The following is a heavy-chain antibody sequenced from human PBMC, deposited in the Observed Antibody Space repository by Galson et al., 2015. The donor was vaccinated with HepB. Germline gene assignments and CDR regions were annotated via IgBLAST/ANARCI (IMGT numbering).Heavy chain of an antibody. CDR2: IIPIFGTT. J-gene: IGHJ3*02. V-gene: IGHV1-69*01. Sequence: VRQAPGQGLEWMGGIIPIFGTTNYAQKFQDRVTISADDSTSTGYMELSSLRAEDTAVYYCASIASHAFDIWGQGTLVTVSS. CDR3: ASIASHAFDI. D-gene: IGHD2/OR15-2a*01.